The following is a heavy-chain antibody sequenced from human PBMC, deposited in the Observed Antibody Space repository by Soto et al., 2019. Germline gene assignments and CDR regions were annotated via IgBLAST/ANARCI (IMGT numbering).Heavy chain of an antibody. Sequence: ASVKVSCKASGYTFTRYGISWVRQAPGQGLEWMRWISAYNGNTNYAQKLQGRVTMTTDTSTSTAYIELRSLRSDDTAVYYCARTKRDSSGYYPQKYYYYYGMDVWGQGATVTVSS. D-gene: IGHD3-22*01. CDR2: ISAYNGNT. J-gene: IGHJ6*02. CDR3: ARTKRDSSGYYPQKYYYYYGMDV. CDR1: GYTFTRYG. V-gene: IGHV1-18*01.